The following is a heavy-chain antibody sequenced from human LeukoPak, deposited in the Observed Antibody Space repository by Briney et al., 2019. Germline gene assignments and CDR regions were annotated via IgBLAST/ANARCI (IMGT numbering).Heavy chain of an antibody. CDR1: GGSISSGDYY. V-gene: IGHV4-30-4*08. CDR3: ARVALANAFDI. J-gene: IGHJ3*02. CDR2: IYYSGST. Sequence: SQTLSLTCTVSGGSISSGDYYWSWIRQPPGKGLEWIGYIYYSGSTYYNPSLKSRVTISVDKSKNQFSLKLSSVTAADTAVYYCARVALANAFDIWGQGTMVTVSS. D-gene: IGHD6-13*01.